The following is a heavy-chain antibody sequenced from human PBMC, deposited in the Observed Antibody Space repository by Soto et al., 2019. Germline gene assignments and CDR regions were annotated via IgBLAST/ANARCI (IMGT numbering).Heavy chain of an antibody. J-gene: IGHJ3*02. CDR2: INPNSGGR. CDR3: ARQGAYDALDI. V-gene: IGHV1-2*02. D-gene: IGHD1-26*01. Sequence: QVQLVQSGAEVKKPGASVKVSCKASGYTFTGYYMHWVRQAPGQGLEWMGWINPNSGGRNYAQNFQGXXPXTXXTAISTAYMELSRRRSDDTAVYYCARQGAYDALDIWGQGTMVTASS. CDR1: GYTFTGYY.